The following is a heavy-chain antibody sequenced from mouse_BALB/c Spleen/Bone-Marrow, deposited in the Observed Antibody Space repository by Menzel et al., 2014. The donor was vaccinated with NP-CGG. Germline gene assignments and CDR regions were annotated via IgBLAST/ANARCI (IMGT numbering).Heavy chain of an antibody. CDR2: INPNSDYT. CDR3: ARGVYGSWFAY. Sequence: QVQLQQSGAELARPGASVKMSCKASAYTFTYYTMYWVKQRPGQGLEWIGYINPNSDYTNYNQKFKDKATLTADKSSSTAYMQLSSLTSEDSAVYYCARGVYGSWFAYWGQGTLVTVSA. D-gene: IGHD2-2*01. V-gene: IGHV1-4*01. J-gene: IGHJ3*01. CDR1: AYTFTYYT.